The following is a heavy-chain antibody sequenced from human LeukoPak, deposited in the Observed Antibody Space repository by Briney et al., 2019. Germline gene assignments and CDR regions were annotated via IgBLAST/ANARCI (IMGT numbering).Heavy chain of an antibody. CDR2: INPNSGGT. V-gene: IGHV1-2*02. Sequence: ASVKVSCKASGYTFTGYCMHWVRQAPGQGLEWMGWINPNSGGTNYAQKFQGRVTMTRDTSISTAYMELSRLRSDDTAVYYCARDPSSTSNWFDPWGQGTLVTVSS. D-gene: IGHD2-2*01. J-gene: IGHJ5*02. CDR3: ARDPSSTSNWFDP. CDR1: GYTFTGYC.